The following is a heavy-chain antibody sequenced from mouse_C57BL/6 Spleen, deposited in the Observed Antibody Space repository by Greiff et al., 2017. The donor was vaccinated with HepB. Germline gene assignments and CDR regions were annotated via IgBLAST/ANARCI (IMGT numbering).Heavy chain of an antibody. V-gene: IGHV1-26*01. Sequence: EVQLQQSGPELVKPGASVKISCKASGYTFTDYYMNWVKQSHGKSLEWIGDINPNNGGTSYNQKFKGKATLTVDKSSSTAYMELRSLTSEDSAVYYCARSVGYYDSWFAYWGQGTLVTVSA. CDR3: ARSVGYYDSWFAY. CDR2: INPNNGGT. J-gene: IGHJ3*01. D-gene: IGHD2-4*01. CDR1: GYTFTDYY.